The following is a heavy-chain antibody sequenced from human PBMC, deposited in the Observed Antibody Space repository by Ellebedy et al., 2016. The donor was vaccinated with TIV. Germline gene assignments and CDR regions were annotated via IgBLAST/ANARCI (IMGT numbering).Heavy chain of an antibody. V-gene: IGHV3-9*01. CDR2: ISWNSGNI. CDR1: GFTFDDYA. CDR3: AKGGYSYGLPAYYFDK. Sequence: SLKISCAASGFTFDDYAMHWVRQAPGKGLEWVSGISWNSGNIGYADSVKGRFTISRDNSKNTLYLQMNSLRAEDTAVYYCAKGGYSYGLPAYYFDKWGQGTLVSVSS. J-gene: IGHJ4*02. D-gene: IGHD5-18*01.